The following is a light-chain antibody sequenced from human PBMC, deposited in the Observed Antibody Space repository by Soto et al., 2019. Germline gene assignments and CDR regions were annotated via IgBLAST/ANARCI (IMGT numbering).Light chain of an antibody. Sequence: QSVLTQPASVSGSPGQSITVSCTGTSSDVGGYDYVSWYQQHPGNAPKLLISDVTNRPSGVSNRFSGSKSGNTASLTISGLQTEDEADYYCTSYTSSSPYVFGTGTEVTV. J-gene: IGLJ1*01. V-gene: IGLV2-14*01. CDR3: TSYTSSSPYV. CDR2: DVT. CDR1: SSDVGGYDY.